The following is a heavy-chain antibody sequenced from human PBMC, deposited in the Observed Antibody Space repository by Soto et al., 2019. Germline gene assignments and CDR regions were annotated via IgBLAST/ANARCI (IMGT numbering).Heavy chain of an antibody. Sequence: ASVKVSCKASGYTFTSYAVHWVRQAPGQRLEWMGWINAGNGNTKYSQKFQGRVTITRDTSASTAYMELSSLRSEDTAVYYCARALYYDFWSGSWFDPWGQGTLVTVSS. D-gene: IGHD3-3*01. J-gene: IGHJ5*02. V-gene: IGHV1-3*01. CDR1: GYTFTSYA. CDR2: INAGNGNT. CDR3: ARALYYDFWSGSWFDP.